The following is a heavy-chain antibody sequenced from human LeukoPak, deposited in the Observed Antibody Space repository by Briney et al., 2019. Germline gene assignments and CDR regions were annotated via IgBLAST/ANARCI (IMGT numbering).Heavy chain of an antibody. CDR1: GYTFTSYD. CDR2: MNPNSGNT. Sequence: ASVKVSCKASGYTFTSYDINWVRQATGQGLEWMGWMNPNSGNTGYAQKFQGRVIMTRNTSISTAYMELSSLRSEDTAVYYCATATTQYDAFDIWGQGTMVTVSS. V-gene: IGHV1-8*01. CDR3: ATATTQYDAFDI. J-gene: IGHJ3*02. D-gene: IGHD5-12*01.